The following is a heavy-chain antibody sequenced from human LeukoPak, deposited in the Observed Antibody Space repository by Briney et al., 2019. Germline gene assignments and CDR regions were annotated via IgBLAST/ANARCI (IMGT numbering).Heavy chain of an antibody. Sequence: GGSLRLSCAASGFTFRSYSMNWVRQAPGKGLEWVSYISSSSSTIRYADSVKGRFTISRDNAKNSLYLQMNSLRAEDTAVYYCVSWVAVAEVDYWGQGTLVTVSS. D-gene: IGHD6-19*01. CDR3: VSWVAVAEVDY. CDR2: ISSSSSTI. V-gene: IGHV3-48*04. CDR1: GFTFRSYS. J-gene: IGHJ4*02.